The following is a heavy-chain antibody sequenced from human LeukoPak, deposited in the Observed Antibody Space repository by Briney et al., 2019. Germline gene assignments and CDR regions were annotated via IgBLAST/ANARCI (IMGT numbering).Heavy chain of an antibody. CDR1: GGSISSYY. J-gene: IGHJ4*02. V-gene: IGHV4-59*01. CDR3: ARGQGSGSYRTYYFDY. D-gene: IGHD3-10*01. Sequence: SETLSLTCTVSGGSISSYYWSWIRQPPGKGLEWIGYIYYSGSTNYNPSLKSRVTISVDTSRNQFSLKLSSVTAADTAVYYCARGQGSGSYRTYYFDYWGQGTLVTVSS. CDR2: IYYSGST.